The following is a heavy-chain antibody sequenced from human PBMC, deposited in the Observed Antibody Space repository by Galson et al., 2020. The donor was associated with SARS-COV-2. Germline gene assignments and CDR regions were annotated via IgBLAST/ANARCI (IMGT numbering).Heavy chain of an antibody. CDR3: ARDSGDYVELEGNWFDP. Sequence: ASVKVSCKASGYTFTSYAMHWVRQDPGQRLEWMGWIHAGNGNTKYSQKFQGRVTITRDTSASTAYMELSRLRSEDTAVYYCARDSGDYVELEGNWFDPWGQGTLVTVSS. CDR1: GYTFTSYA. V-gene: IGHV1-3*01. J-gene: IGHJ5*02. D-gene: IGHD4-17*01. CDR2: IHAGNGNT.